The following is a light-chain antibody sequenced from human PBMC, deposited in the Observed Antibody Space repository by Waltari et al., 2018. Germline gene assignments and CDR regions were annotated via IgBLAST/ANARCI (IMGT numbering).Light chain of an antibody. CDR3: QQRDNWPWT. V-gene: IGKV3-11*01. CDR2: DAS. Sequence: DIVLTQSPAPVSLSPGEGATLSCRTSQSVSSFVAWYHQKPGQPPRLLIADASNRASGISDRITASGSGLDFTLTISSLEPEDVGVYYCQQRDNWPWTFGQGTKVEIK. CDR1: QSVSSF. J-gene: IGKJ1*01.